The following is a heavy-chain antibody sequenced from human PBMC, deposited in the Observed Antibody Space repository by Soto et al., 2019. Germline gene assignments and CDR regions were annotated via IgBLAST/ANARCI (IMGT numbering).Heavy chain of an antibody. J-gene: IGHJ2*01. CDR3: AKAPYCGGGICYSDWFFDL. CDR1: GFIFNNFP. D-gene: IGHD2-15*01. Sequence: GGSLRLSCAASGFIFNNFPMSWVRQAPGKGLEWVSTLGGGGSTTYDASSVKGRFTISGDNSKNTLYLQMNSLRVEDTAVYYCAKAPYCGGGICYSDWFFDLWGRGTLVTV. V-gene: IGHV3-23*01. CDR2: LGGGGSTT.